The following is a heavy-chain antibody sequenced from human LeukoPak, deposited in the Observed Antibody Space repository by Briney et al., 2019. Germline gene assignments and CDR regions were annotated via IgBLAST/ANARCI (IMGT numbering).Heavy chain of an antibody. J-gene: IGHJ6*03. CDR2: INWNGDST. CDR1: GFTFDDYD. CDR3: ARGVLLDYYYYYVDV. D-gene: IGHD3-16*01. Sequence: GGSLRLSCAASGFTFDDYDMRWVRQAPGKGLEWVSGINWNGDSTGYADSVKGRFTMSRDNAKNSLYLQMNSLRAEDTALYYCARGVLLDYYYYYVDVWGKGTTVTVSS. V-gene: IGHV3-20*04.